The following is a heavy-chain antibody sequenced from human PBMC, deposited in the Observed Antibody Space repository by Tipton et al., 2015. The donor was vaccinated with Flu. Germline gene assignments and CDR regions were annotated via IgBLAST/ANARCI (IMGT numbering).Heavy chain of an antibody. D-gene: IGHD6-13*01. CDR1: GFSVSSNY. CDR2: IYSGGST. J-gene: IGHJ4*02. V-gene: IGHV3-53*01. CDR3: AVGYTPYYFDY. Sequence: QLVQSGGGLIQRGGSLRLSCGVSGFSVSSNYMTWVRQAPGKGLEWVSVIYSGGSTYYADSVKGRFTISRDNSKNTLYLQMNSLRAEDTAVYYCAVGYTPYYFDYWGQGTLVTVSS.